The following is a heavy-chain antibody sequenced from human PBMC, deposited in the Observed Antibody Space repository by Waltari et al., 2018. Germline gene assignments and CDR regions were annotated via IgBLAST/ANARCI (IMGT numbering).Heavy chain of an antibody. V-gene: IGHV7-4-1*02. CDR3: ARELLGGGAFDS. CDR2: INTNTHNP. D-gene: IGHD3-16*01. Sequence: QVQLVQSGSELKKPGASVKVSCKASGYTFTDHAMNWVRQAPGQGLQFLGWINTNTHNPVYERGVAGRFVFSLDTSISTVYMEITSLKTEDTAVYYCARELLGGGAFDSWGQGTLVSVSS. CDR1: GYTFTDHA. J-gene: IGHJ4*02.